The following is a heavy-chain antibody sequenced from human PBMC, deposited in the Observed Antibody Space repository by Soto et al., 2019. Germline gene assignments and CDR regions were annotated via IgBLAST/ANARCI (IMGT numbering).Heavy chain of an antibody. CDR2: INPQTGGT. D-gene: IGHD2-2*01. J-gene: IGHJ6*02. CDR3: ARERYQVISDGMDV. Sequence: QVQLVQSGAEVKTLGASVRVSCKASGYTFTGYYIHWVREAPGQGLEWMGWINPQTGGTSYAQKFQGRVTLSRDTSINTAYLELTRVRFDDAAVYFCARERYQVISDGMDVWGQGTTVTVSS. CDR1: GYTFTGYY. V-gene: IGHV1-2*02.